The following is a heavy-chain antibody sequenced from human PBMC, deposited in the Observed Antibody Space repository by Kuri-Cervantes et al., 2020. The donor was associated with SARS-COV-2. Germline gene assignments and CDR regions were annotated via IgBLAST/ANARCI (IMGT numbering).Heavy chain of an antibody. CDR3: VRFRYYDNTRAAVDI. CDR1: GYTLTELS. Sequence: ASVKVSCKVSGYTLTELSMHWVRQAPGKGLEWMGGFDPEDGETIYAQKFQGRVTMTEDTSTDTAYMELSSLRSEDTAVYYCVRFRYYDNTRAAVDIWGQGTMVTVSS. D-gene: IGHD3-22*01. V-gene: IGHV1-24*01. J-gene: IGHJ3*02. CDR2: FDPEDGET.